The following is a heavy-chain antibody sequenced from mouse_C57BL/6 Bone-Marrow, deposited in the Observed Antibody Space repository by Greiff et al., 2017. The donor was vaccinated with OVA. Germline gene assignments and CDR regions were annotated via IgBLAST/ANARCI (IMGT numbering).Heavy chain of an antibody. CDR3: ARGYYYGSSYFDY. Sequence: EVKLVESGGDLVKPGGSLKLSCAASGFTFSSYGMSWVRQTPDKRLEWVATISSGGSYTYYPDSVKGRFTISRDNAKNTLYLQMSSLKSEDTAMYYCARGYYYGSSYFDYWGQGTTLTVSS. D-gene: IGHD1-1*01. J-gene: IGHJ2*01. CDR1: GFTFSSYG. V-gene: IGHV5-6*01. CDR2: ISSGGSYT.